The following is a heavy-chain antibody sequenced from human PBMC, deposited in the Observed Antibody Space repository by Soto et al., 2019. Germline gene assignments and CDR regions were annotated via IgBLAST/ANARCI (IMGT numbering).Heavy chain of an antibody. CDR1: GFTFSSFS. Sequence: EVQLVESGGGLVKPGGSLRLSCAASGFTFSSFSMNWVRQAPGKGLEWVSSISSSSSYIYYADSVKGRFTISRDNAENALYLQMHSLRADDTAEYYCARLISCSGGTYCSSYYYYGLDVWGLGTTVTVSS. V-gene: IGHV3-21*01. J-gene: IGHJ6*02. D-gene: IGHD2-15*01. CDR3: ARLISCSGGTYCSSYYYYGLDV. CDR2: ISSSSSYI.